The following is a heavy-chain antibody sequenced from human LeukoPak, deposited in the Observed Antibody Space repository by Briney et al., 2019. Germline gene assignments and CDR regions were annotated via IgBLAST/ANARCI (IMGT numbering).Heavy chain of an antibody. D-gene: IGHD4-17*01. Sequence: ASVKVSFKASGYSFTGYYIHWVRQAPGQGLEWMGWINPNSGGTNYAQKFQGRVTMTRDTSISTAYMELSRLRSDDTAIYYCARDPPPYGDGLGSDYWGQGTLVTVSS. J-gene: IGHJ4*02. CDR1: GYSFTGYY. V-gene: IGHV1-2*02. CDR2: INPNSGGT. CDR3: ARDPPPYGDGLGSDY.